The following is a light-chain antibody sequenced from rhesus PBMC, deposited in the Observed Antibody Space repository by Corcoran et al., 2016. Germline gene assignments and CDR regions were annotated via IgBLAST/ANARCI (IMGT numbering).Light chain of an antibody. J-gene: IGKJ2*01. CDR2: GVS. CDR3: MQGSQLPYS. V-gene: IGKV2-61*03. CDR1: QSLLHSGGKTY. Sequence: DIVMTQTPLSLPVTPGEPASISCRSSQSLLHSGGKTYLYWYLQKPDQSSHLLIYGVSNRASGVPDRFSGSGSGTDVTLKISRVEGEDVGVYYCMQGSQLPYSCGQGTKVEIK.